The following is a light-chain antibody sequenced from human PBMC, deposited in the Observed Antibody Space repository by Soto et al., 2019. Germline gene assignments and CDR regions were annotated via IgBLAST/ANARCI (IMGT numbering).Light chain of an antibody. J-gene: IGKJ3*01. Sequence: EIVLTQSPATLSLSPGERATLSCRASQSVSSYLAWYKQKPGQAPRLLIYDASNRATGIPAMFSGSGSVTDFTLTISSLEPEDFAVYYCQQRSNCPITFGPGTKVDIK. CDR1: QSVSSY. CDR3: QQRSNCPIT. V-gene: IGKV3-11*01. CDR2: DAS.